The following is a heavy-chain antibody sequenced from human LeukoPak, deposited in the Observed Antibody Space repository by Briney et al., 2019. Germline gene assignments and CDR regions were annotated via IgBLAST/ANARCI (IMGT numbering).Heavy chain of an antibody. Sequence: ASVKVSCKASGYTFTGYYMHWVRQAPGQGLEWMGWINPNSGGTNYAQKFQGRVTMTRDTSISTAYMELSRLRPDDTAVYYCARSSAYCGGDCYSFWFDPWGQGTLVTVSS. V-gene: IGHV1-2*02. CDR3: ARSSAYCGGDCYSFWFDP. CDR2: INPNSGGT. J-gene: IGHJ5*02. D-gene: IGHD2-21*01. CDR1: GYTFTGYY.